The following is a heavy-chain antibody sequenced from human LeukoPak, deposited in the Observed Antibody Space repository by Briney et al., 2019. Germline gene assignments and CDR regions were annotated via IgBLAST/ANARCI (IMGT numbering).Heavy chain of an antibody. J-gene: IGHJ3*02. CDR1: GYTLTELS. CDR3: ATVPRGLVAYDAFDI. D-gene: IGHD6-19*01. Sequence: ASVTVSFKVSGYTLTELSMHWVRQAPGKGMEGVGGFDPEDGETIYAQKFQGRVTMTEDTSTDTAYMELSSLRSEDTAVYYCATVPRGLVAYDAFDIWGQGTMVTVSS. CDR2: FDPEDGET. V-gene: IGHV1-24*01.